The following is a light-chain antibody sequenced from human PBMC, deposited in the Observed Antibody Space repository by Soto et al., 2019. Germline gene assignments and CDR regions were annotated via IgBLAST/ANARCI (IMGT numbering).Light chain of an antibody. CDR2: KAS. CDR3: RQYSTFPLT. Sequence: DIQMTQSPSTLSASVGDRVTISFRASQTISTWLAWYQQKPGKAPNLLIYKASSLESGVPSRFSGSGSGTEFTLTISSLQPDDFATYYCRQYSTFPLTFGGGTKVDIK. J-gene: IGKJ4*01. CDR1: QTISTW. V-gene: IGKV1-5*03.